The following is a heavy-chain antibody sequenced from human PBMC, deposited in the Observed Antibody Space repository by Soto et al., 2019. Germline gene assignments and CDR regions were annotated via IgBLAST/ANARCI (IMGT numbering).Heavy chain of an antibody. J-gene: IGHJ6*02. CDR2: IIPIFGTA. V-gene: IGHV1-69*13. CDR3: ASDYYGSGSYYNDRDYYYGMDV. CDR1: GGTFSSYA. Sequence: SGKVSCKASGGTFSSYAISWVRQAPGQGLEWMGGIIPIFGTANYAQKFQGRVTITADESTSTAYMELSSLRSEDTAVYYCASDYYGSGSYYNDRDYYYGMDVWGQGTTVTVSS. D-gene: IGHD3-10*01.